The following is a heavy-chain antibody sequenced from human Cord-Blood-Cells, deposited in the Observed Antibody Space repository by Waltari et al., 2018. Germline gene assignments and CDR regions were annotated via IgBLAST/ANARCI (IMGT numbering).Heavy chain of an antibody. CDR1: GGSISSYY. CDR3: ARGLRYYGSGSYYNYYYYYMDV. V-gene: IGHV4-4*07. J-gene: IGHJ6*03. Sequence: QVQLQESGPGLVKPSETLSLTCTVSGGSISSYYWSWIRQPAGKGLEGIGRIYTSGSTNYNPSLERRVTRSVDTSKNQFSLKLSAVTAADTAVYYCARGLRYYGSGSYYNYYYYYMDVWGKGTTVTVSS. D-gene: IGHD3-10*01. CDR2: IYTSGST.